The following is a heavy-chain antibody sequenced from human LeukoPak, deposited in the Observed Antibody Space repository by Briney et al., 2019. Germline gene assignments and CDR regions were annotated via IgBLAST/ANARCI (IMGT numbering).Heavy chain of an antibody. J-gene: IGHJ3*02. D-gene: IGHD5-12*01. CDR1: GYTLTELS. V-gene: IGHV1-24*01. CDR3: ATDRGDYDSSAFDI. Sequence: ASVKVSCKVSGYTLTELSMHWVRQAPGKGLEWMGGSDPEDGETIYAQKFQGRVTMTEDTSTDTAYMELSSLRSEDTAVYYCATDRGDYDSSAFDIWGQGTMVTVSS. CDR2: SDPEDGET.